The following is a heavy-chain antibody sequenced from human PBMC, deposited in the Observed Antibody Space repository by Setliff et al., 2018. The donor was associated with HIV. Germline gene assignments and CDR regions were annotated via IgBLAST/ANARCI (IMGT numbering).Heavy chain of an antibody. J-gene: IGHJ3*02. CDR3: ARRDGRSMNAFEI. CDR2: IYPDDSNI. D-gene: IGHD6-13*01. Sequence: GESLKISCKGSGYSFTSYWIGWVRQMPGKGLEWMGIIYPDDSNIRYNPSFQSHVTISADKSIATAYLQVNDLKTSDTATYYCARRDGRSMNAFEIWGPGTMVTVSS. CDR1: GYSFTSYW. V-gene: IGHV5-51*01.